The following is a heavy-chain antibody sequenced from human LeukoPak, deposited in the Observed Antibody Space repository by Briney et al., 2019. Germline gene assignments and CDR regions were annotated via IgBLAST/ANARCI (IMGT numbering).Heavy chain of an antibody. CDR3: ARESRHYYYGSGSYPGY. CDR2: IWYDGSNK. D-gene: IGHD3-10*01. CDR1: GFTFSSYA. Sequence: GGSLRLSCAASGFTFSSYAMHWVRQAPGKGLEWVAVIWYDGSNKYYADSVKGRFTISRDNSKNTLYLQMNSLRAEDTAVYYCARESRHYYYGSGSYPGYWGQGTLVTVSS. V-gene: IGHV3-33*08. J-gene: IGHJ4*02.